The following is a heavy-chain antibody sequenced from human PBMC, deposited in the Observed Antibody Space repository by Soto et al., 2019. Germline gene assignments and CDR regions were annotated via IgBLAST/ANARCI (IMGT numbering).Heavy chain of an antibody. V-gene: IGHV4-30-4*01. J-gene: IGHJ4*02. D-gene: IGHD3-22*01. CDR2: LYYTGTT. Sequence: SETLSLTCTVSGGSVTTADYYWSWIRQSPGRGLEWIGYLYYTGTTLYNPSLRSRVTISMDTSKNQFSLNLSTVTAADTAVYYCARDRRMIENSYFDSWGRGALVPVSS. CDR3: ARDRRMIENSYFDS. CDR1: GGSVTTADYY.